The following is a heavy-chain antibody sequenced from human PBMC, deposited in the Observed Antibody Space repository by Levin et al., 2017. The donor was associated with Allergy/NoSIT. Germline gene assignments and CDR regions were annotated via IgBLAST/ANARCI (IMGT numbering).Heavy chain of an antibody. CDR1: GGSFSGYY. D-gene: IGHD2-15*01. V-gene: IGHV4-34*01. Sequence: SETLSLTCAVYGGSFSGYYWSWIRQPPGKGLEWIGEINHSGSTNYNPSLKSRVTISVDTSKNQFSLKLSSVTAADTAVYYCARGLRVCSGGSCSTSNWFDPWGQGTLVTVSS. CDR3: ARGLRVCSGGSCSTSNWFDP. J-gene: IGHJ5*02. CDR2: INHSGST.